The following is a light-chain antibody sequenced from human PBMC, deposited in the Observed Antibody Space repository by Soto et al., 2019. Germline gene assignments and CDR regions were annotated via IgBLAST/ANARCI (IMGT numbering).Light chain of an antibody. CDR3: QQYGGSPYT. CDR1: QSVTSNF. V-gene: IGKV3-20*01. CDR2: GAS. Sequence: ENVLTQSPGTLSLSPGEKATLSCRASQSVTSNFLIWYQQKPGQAPKLLIYGASTRATGIPDRFSGSGSGTEFTLTISRLEPEDFAVYYCQQYGGSPYTFGQGTTLEIK. J-gene: IGKJ2*01.